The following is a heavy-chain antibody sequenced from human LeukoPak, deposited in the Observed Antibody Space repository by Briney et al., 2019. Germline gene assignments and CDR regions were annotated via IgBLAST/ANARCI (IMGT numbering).Heavy chain of an antibody. CDR2: IYYSGST. CDR1: GHPISNYQ. Sequence: SHTLTVTCAVSGHPISNYQYSWFRQAPAKEQNWIGYIYYSGSTNYNPSLKSRVTISVDTAKNQFSLRLRSVTAADTEVYYCARSVYAMTFDYWGQGTLGTVSS. J-gene: IGHJ4*02. D-gene: IGHD2-8*01. V-gene: IGHV4-59*08. CDR3: ARSVYAMTFDY.